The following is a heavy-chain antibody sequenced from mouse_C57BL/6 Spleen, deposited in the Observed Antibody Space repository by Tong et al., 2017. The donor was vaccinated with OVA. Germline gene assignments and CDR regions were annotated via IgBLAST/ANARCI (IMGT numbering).Heavy chain of an antibody. CDR3: ARPYYYGSDWFAY. D-gene: IGHD1-1*01. CDR1: GYTFTDYY. V-gene: IGHV1-26*01. Sequence: EVQLQESGPELVKPGASVKISCKASGYTFTDYYMNWVKQSHGKSLEWIGDINPNNGGTSYNQKFKGKATLTVDKSSSTAYMQLSSLTYEDSAVYYCARPYYYGSDWFAYWGQGTLVTVSA. J-gene: IGHJ3*01. CDR2: INPNNGGT.